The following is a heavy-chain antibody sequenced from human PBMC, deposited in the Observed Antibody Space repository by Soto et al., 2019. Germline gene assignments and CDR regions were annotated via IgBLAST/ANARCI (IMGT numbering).Heavy chain of an antibody. V-gene: IGHV3-33*01. Sequence: GGSLRLSCAASGFTFSSYGMHWVRQAPGKGLEWVAVIWYDGSNKYYADSVKGRFTISRDNSKNTLYLQMNSLRAEDTAVYYCARDPAAAGLNWFDPWGQGTLVTVSS. CDR1: GFTFSSYG. J-gene: IGHJ5*02. D-gene: IGHD6-13*01. CDR3: ARDPAAAGLNWFDP. CDR2: IWYDGSNK.